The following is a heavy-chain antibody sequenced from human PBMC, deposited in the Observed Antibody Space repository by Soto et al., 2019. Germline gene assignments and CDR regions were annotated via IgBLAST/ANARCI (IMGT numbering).Heavy chain of an antibody. CDR1: GYSISSGSY. Sequence: PSETLSLTCTVSGYSISSGSYWAWIRQPPGKGPEWIASIYHGGTTFYNPSLKSRITISVDTSNNQFSLKLSSVTAADTAVYYCARGRRFGELSLLGYYYYGMDVWGQGTTVTVSS. J-gene: IGHJ6*02. V-gene: IGHV4-38-2*02. CDR3: ARGRRFGELSLLGYYYYGMDV. CDR2: IYHGGTT. D-gene: IGHD3-10*01.